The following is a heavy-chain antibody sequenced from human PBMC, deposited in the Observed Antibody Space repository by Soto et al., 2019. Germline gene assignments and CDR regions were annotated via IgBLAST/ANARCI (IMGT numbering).Heavy chain of an antibody. V-gene: IGHV4-34*01. Sequence: QVQLQQWGAGLLKPSETLSLTCAVYGGSFSGYYWSWIRQPPGKGLEWIGEINHSGSTNYNPSLKSRVTISVDTSKNQFSLKLSSVTAADTAVYYCARRGCGGDCYSYYFDYWGQGTLVTVSS. J-gene: IGHJ4*02. CDR3: ARRGCGGDCYSYYFDY. CDR1: GGSFSGYY. CDR2: INHSGST. D-gene: IGHD2-21*02.